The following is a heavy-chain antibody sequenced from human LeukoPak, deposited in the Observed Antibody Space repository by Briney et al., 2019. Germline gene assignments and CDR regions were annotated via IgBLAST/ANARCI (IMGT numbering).Heavy chain of an antibody. CDR2: INHSGST. D-gene: IGHD6-19*01. Sequence: PSETLSLTCAVSGGSISSGGYSWSWIRQPPGKGLEWIGYINHSGSTYYNPSLKSRVTISVDRSKNQFSLKLSSVTAADTAVYYCARDRSAVAGFFDYWGQGTLVTVSS. J-gene: IGHJ4*02. CDR3: ARDRSAVAGFFDY. CDR1: GGSISSGGYS. V-gene: IGHV4-30-2*01.